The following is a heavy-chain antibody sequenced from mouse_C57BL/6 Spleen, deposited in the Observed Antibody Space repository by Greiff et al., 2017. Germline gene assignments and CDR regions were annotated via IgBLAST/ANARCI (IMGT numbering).Heavy chain of an antibody. CDR3: ARETNYAMDY. CDR2: IYPGSGNT. CDR1: GYTFTDYY. J-gene: IGHJ4*01. Sequence: QVQLQQSGAELVRPGASVKLSCKASGYTFTDYYINWVKQRPGQGLEWIARIYPGSGNTYYNEKFKGKATLTAEKSSSTAYMQLSSLASEDSAVEFCARETNYAMDYWGQGTSGTVSS. V-gene: IGHV1-76*01.